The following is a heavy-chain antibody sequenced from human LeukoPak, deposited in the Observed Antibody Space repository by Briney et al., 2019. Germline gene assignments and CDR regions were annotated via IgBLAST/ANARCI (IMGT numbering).Heavy chain of an antibody. CDR1: GYTFTSDD. CDR3: AIRPATIQPDY. Sequence: GASVKVSWKASGYTFTSDDINWVRQATGQGLEWMGWMNPNSGNTGYAQKFQGRVTMTRNTSISTAYMELSSLRSEDTAVYYCAIRPATIQPDYWGQGTLVTVSS. D-gene: IGHD5-12*01. V-gene: IGHV1-8*01. CDR2: MNPNSGNT. J-gene: IGHJ4*02.